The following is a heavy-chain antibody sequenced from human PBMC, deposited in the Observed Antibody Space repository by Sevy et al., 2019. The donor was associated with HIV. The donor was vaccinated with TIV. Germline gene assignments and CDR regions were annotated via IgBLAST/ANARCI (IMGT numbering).Heavy chain of an antibody. CDR1: GGSISSSSYY. CDR2: IYYSGST. CDR3: ASQYYYDSSGYYW. Sequence: SETLSLTCTVSGGSISSSSYYWGWIRQPPGKGLEWIGRIYYSGSTYYNPSLKSRVTISVDTSKNQFSLKLSSVTAADTAVYYCASQYYYDSSGYYWWGQGTLVTVSS. D-gene: IGHD3-22*01. J-gene: IGHJ4*02. V-gene: IGHV4-39*01.